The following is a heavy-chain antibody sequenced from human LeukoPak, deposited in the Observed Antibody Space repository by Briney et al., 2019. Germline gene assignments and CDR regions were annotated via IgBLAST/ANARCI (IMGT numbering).Heavy chain of an antibody. CDR3: ARGTPSYSSSQNYFDY. CDR2: IHTGGTT. D-gene: IGHD6-6*01. J-gene: IGHJ4*02. CDR1: GFTVSSNY. Sequence: GGSLRLSCAASGFTVSSNYMSWVRQAPGKGLEWVSVIHTGGTTYYSDSVKGRFTISRDNYENTLYLQMNGLSTEETAVYYCARGTPSYSSSQNYFDYWGQGTLVTVSS. V-gene: IGHV3-66*02.